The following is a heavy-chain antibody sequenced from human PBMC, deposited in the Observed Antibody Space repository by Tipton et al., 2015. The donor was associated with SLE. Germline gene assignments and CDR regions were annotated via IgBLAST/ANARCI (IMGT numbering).Heavy chain of an antibody. CDR1: GGSISSGSYY. J-gene: IGHJ5*02. Sequence: LRLSCTVSGGSISSGSYYWSWIRQPAGKGLEWIGRIYTSGSTNYNPSLKSRVTISVDTSKNQFSLKLSSVTAADTAVYYCARDRGRAYYDFWSAEGWFDPWGQGTLVTVSS. CDR3: ARDRGRAYYDFWSAEGWFDP. D-gene: IGHD3-3*01. CDR2: IYTSGST. V-gene: IGHV4-61*02.